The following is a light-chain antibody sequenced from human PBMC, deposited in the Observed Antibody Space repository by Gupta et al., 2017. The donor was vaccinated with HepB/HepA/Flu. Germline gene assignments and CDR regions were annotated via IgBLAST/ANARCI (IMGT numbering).Light chain of an antibody. J-gene: IGKJ4*01. V-gene: IGKV3-11*01. CDR3: QQRSNWLT. Sequence: EIVLTQSPATLSLSPGERATLSCRASQSVSSYLAWYQQKPGQAPRLLIYDASNRATGIPDRFSGSGSGTDFTLTISSLEPEDSAVYYCQQRSNWLTFGGGTKVEIK. CDR2: DAS. CDR1: QSVSSY.